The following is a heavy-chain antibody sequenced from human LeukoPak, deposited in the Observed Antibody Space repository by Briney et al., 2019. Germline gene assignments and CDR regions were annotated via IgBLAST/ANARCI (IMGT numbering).Heavy chain of an antibody. CDR2: ISAYNGNT. Sequence: ASVKVSCKASGYTFTSYGISWVRQAPGQGLEWMGWISAYNGNTNYAQKLQGRVTMTTDTSTSTAYMELRSLRSDDTAVYYCARGLMDIVVVPAAMLYNWFDPWGQGTLVTVSS. CDR1: GYTFTSYG. CDR3: ARGLMDIVVVPAAMLYNWFDP. V-gene: IGHV1-18*01. D-gene: IGHD2-2*03. J-gene: IGHJ5*02.